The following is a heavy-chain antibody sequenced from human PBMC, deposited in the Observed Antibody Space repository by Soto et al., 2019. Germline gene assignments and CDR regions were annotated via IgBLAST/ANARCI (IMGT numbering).Heavy chain of an antibody. J-gene: IGHJ6*02. CDR2: IIPIFGTA. V-gene: IGHV1-69*01. Sequence: QVQLVQSGAEVKKPGSSVKVSCKASGGTFSSYAISWVRQAPGQGLEWMGGIIPIFGTANYAQKFQGRVTITADESTSTDYMELSSLRSEDTAVYYCARPLRRFLEWPSYGRDVWGQGTTVTVSS. D-gene: IGHD3-3*01. CDR1: GGTFSSYA. CDR3: ARPLRRFLEWPSYGRDV.